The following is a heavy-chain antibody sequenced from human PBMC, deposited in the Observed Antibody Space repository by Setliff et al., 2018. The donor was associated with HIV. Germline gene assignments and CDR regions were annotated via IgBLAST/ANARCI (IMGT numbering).Heavy chain of an antibody. CDR1: GFTFSSYA. J-gene: IGHJ4*02. Sequence: GSLRLSCAASGFTFSSYAMSWVRQAPGKGLEWVSAISGSGDSTYYADFVKGRFTISRDNSKNTLYLQVSSLTAEDTAVYYCARDRPNWAMGYWGQGTLVTVSS. V-gene: IGHV3-23*01. CDR3: ARDRPNWAMGY. D-gene: IGHD7-27*01. CDR2: ISGSGDST.